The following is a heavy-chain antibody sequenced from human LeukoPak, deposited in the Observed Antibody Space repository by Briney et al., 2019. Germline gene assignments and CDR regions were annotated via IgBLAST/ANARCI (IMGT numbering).Heavy chain of an antibody. CDR1: GYTFTSYY. V-gene: IGHV1-46*01. J-gene: IGHJ5*02. Sequence: GASVKVSCKASGYTFTSYYMHWVRQAPGQGLEWMGIINPSGGSTSYAQKFQGRVTMTRDTSTSTAYMELSRLRSDDTAVYYCARDIVMVTYWFDPWGQGTLVTVSS. CDR3: ARDIVMVTYWFDP. D-gene: IGHD5-18*01. CDR2: INPSGGST.